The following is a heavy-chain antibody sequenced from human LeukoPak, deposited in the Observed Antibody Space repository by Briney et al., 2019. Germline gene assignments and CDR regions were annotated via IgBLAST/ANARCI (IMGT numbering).Heavy chain of an antibody. D-gene: IGHD2-2*01. Sequence: KASETLSLTCTVSGGSISSHYWSWIRQPPGKGLEWIGYIYYSGSTNYNPSLKSRVTISVDTSKNQISLKLSSVTAADTAVYYCARSPYCSSTSCSLGWYFDLWGRGTLVTVSS. V-gene: IGHV4-59*11. CDR1: GGSISSHY. CDR3: ARSPYCSSTSCSLGWYFDL. J-gene: IGHJ2*01. CDR2: IYYSGST.